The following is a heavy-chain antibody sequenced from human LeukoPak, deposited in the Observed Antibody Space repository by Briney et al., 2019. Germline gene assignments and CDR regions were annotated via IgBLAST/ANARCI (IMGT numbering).Heavy chain of an antibody. D-gene: IGHD4-17*01. V-gene: IGHV3-23*01. CDR2: IYENGGTT. CDR3: AKGGVYGDYYFDY. J-gene: IGHJ4*02. Sequence: GGSLRLSCVGSGFTFRSHAMSWVRQAPEKGLEFVSGIYENGGTTYYADSVKGRFTISGDNSKNTVYLQMNSLRAEDTALYYCAKGGVYGDYYFDYWGQGTLVTVSS. CDR1: GFTFRSHA.